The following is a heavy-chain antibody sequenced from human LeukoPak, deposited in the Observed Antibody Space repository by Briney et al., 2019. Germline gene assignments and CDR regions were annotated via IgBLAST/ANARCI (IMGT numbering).Heavy chain of an antibody. CDR3: AKEDSSSWSAFDI. CDR2: ISSNGGST. D-gene: IGHD6-13*01. J-gene: IGHJ3*02. CDR1: GFTFSSYA. V-gene: IGHV3-64*04. Sequence: GGSLRLSCSASGFTFSSYAMHWVRQAPGKGLEYVSAISSNGGSTYYADSVKGRFTISRDTSKNTLYLQMNSLRAEDTAVYYCAKEDSSSWSAFDIWGQGTMVTVSS.